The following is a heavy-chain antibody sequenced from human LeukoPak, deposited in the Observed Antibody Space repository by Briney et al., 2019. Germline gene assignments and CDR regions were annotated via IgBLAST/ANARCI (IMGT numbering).Heavy chain of an antibody. D-gene: IGHD4-17*01. CDR3: AKGGSFDYGDLLFDY. J-gene: IGHJ4*02. CDR1: GFTFSTYA. V-gene: IGHV3-23*01. CDR2: FSGRGGST. Sequence: PGGSLRLSCAASGFTFSTYAVSWVRQAPGKGLECVSGFSGRGGSTYYSDSVKGRFTISRDNSKNTLYLQMNSLRAEDTAAYYCAKGGSFDYGDLLFDYWGQGTLVTVSS.